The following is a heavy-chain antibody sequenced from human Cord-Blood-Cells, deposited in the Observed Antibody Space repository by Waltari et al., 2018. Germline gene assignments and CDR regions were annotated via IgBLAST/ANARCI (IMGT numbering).Heavy chain of an antibody. D-gene: IGHD2-21*01. J-gene: IGHJ4*02. Sequence: QVQLVESGGGVVQPGRSLRLSCAASGFTFSSYAMHWVRQAPGKGLEWVAVISYDGSNKYYADSVKGRFTISRDNSKNTLYLQMNSLRAEDTAVYYCARDPGGDAFDYWGQGPLVTVSS. V-gene: IGHV3-30-3*01. CDR3: ARDPGGDAFDY. CDR1: GFTFSSYA. CDR2: ISYDGSNK.